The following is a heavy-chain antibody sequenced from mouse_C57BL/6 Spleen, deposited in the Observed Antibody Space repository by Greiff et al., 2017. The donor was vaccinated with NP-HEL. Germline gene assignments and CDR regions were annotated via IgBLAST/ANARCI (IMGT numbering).Heavy chain of an antibody. Sequence: QVQLKESGAELARPGASVKLSCKASGYTFTSYGISWVKQRTGQGLEWIGEIYPRSGNTYYNEKFKGKATLTADKSSSTAYMELRSLTSEDSAVYFCARSSELRRYFDVWGTGTTVTVSS. J-gene: IGHJ1*03. V-gene: IGHV1-81*01. CDR2: IYPRSGNT. D-gene: IGHD1-1*01. CDR3: ARSSELRRYFDV. CDR1: GYTFTSYG.